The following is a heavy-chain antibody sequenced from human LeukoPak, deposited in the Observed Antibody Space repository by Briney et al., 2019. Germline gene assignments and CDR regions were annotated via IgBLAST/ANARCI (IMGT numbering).Heavy chain of an antibody. Sequence: SETLSLTCTVSGGSISSYYWRWLRQPAGKGLEWIGRIYTSGSTNYNPSLKSRVTMSVDTSKNQFSLKLSSVTAADTAVYYCARGGCSGGSCYSSIEYYYYYMDVWGKGTTVTVSS. V-gene: IGHV4-4*07. CDR2: IYTSGST. D-gene: IGHD2-15*01. CDR1: GGSISSYY. J-gene: IGHJ6*03. CDR3: ARGGCSGGSCYSSIEYYYYYMDV.